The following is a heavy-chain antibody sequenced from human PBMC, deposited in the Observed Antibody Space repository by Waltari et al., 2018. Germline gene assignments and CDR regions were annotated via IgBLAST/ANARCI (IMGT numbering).Heavy chain of an antibody. V-gene: IGHV3-30*04. CDR3: ARESDYDSSGPFDY. Sequence: QVQLVESGGGVVQSGRSLRLSCAASVFTFSRYAMHWVPPAPGKGLEWVAVISYDGRNKYYADSVKGRFTISRDNSKNTLYLQMNSLRAEDTAVYYCARESDYDSSGPFDYWGQGTLVTVSS. CDR1: VFTFSRYA. D-gene: IGHD3-22*01. J-gene: IGHJ4*02. CDR2: ISYDGRNK.